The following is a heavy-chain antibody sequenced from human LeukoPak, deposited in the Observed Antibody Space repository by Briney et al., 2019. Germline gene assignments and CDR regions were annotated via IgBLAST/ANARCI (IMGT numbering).Heavy chain of an antibody. CDR2: IQYDGSNE. D-gene: IGHD3-22*01. Sequence: GGSLRLSCAASGFTFSSYAMHWVRQAPGQGLEWVAYIQYDGSNEQYGDSVKGRFSISRDSSKNILYLQMNSLRAEDTAVYYCAKDRSSGIGCYYYYMDVWGKGTTVTISS. CDR3: AKDRSSGIGCYYYYMDV. J-gene: IGHJ6*03. V-gene: IGHV3-30*04. CDR1: GFTFSSYA.